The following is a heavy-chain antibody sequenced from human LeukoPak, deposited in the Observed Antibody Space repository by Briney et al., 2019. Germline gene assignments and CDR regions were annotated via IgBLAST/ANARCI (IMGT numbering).Heavy chain of an antibody. CDR2: IYPGDSDT. D-gene: IGHD2-2*01. Sequence: PGESLKISCKGSGYSFTSYWIGWVRQMPGKGLEWMGIIYPGDSDTRYSPSFQGQVTISADKSISTAYLRWSSLKASDTAMYYCARGGIVVVPAASFDYWGQGTLVSDCS. V-gene: IGHV5-51*01. CDR3: ARGGIVVVPAASFDY. CDR1: GYSFTSYW. J-gene: IGHJ4*02.